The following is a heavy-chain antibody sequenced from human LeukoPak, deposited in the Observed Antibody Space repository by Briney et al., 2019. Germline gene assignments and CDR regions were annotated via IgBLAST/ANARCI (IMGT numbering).Heavy chain of an antibody. CDR3: AREVADYGGYYYYHYMDV. CDR1: GGSFSAYY. J-gene: IGHJ6*03. Sequence: PSETLSLTCAVYGGSFSAYYWSWIRQPPGKGLEWIGEINHSGSTNYNPSLKSRVTMSVDTSKNQFSLKLSSVTAADTAMYYCAREVADYGGYYYYHYMDVWGKGTTVTISS. D-gene: IGHD4-23*01. CDR2: INHSGST. V-gene: IGHV4-34*01.